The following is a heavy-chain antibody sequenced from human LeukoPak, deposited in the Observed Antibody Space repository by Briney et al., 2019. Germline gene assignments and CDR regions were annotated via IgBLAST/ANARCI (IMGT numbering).Heavy chain of an antibody. CDR1: GGSISSYC. V-gene: IGHV4-4*07. D-gene: IGHD3-3*01. Sequence: SETLSLTCTVSGGSISSYCWSWIRQPAGKGLEWIGRIYTSGSTNYNPSLKSRVPMSVDTSKNQFSLKLSSVTAADTAVYYCARGPMFFGVAYCDYWGQGTLVTASS. CDR2: IYTSGST. J-gene: IGHJ4*02. CDR3: ARGPMFFGVAYCDY.